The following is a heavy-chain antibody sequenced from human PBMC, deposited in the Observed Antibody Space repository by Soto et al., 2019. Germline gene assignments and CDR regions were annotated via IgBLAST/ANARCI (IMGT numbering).Heavy chain of an antibody. D-gene: IGHD5-12*01. CDR3: ARGNSYDTYYYYYMDV. J-gene: IGHJ6*03. V-gene: IGHV4-59*01. Sequence: SETLSLTCTVSGGSISSYYWSWIRQPPGKGLEWIGYIYYSGSTNYNPSLKSRVTISVDTSKNQFSLKLSSVTAADTAVYYCARGNSYDTYYYYYMDVWGKGTTVTVSS. CDR1: GGSISSYY. CDR2: IYYSGST.